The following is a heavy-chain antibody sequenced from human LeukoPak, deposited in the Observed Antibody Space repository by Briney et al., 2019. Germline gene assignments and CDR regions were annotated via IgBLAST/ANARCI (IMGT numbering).Heavy chain of an antibody. Sequence: PGGSLRLSCVASGFSLSSYSMNWVRQAPGKGLEWVSSISSSSSYIYYADSVKGRFTISRDNAKNSLYLQMNSLRAEDTAVYYCAREVRYCGGRSFCDYWGQGTLVTVSS. D-gene: IGHD2-15*01. CDR3: AREVRYCGGRSFCDY. CDR1: GFSLSSYS. CDR2: ISSSSSYI. J-gene: IGHJ4*02. V-gene: IGHV3-21*03.